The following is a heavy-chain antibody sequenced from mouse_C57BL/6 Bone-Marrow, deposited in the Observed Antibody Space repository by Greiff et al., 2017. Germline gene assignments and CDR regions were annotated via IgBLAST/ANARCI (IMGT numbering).Heavy chain of an antibody. Sequence: VQLQQSGPELVKPGASVKIPCKASGYTFTDYNMDWVKQSHGKSLEWIGDINPNNGGTIYNQKFKGKATLTVDKSSSTAYMELRSLTSEDTAVYYCARRPHYYGSSYPYFDYWGQGTTLTVSS. CDR1: GYTFTDYN. V-gene: IGHV1-18*01. J-gene: IGHJ2*01. CDR3: ARRPHYYGSSYPYFDY. D-gene: IGHD1-1*01. CDR2: INPNNGGT.